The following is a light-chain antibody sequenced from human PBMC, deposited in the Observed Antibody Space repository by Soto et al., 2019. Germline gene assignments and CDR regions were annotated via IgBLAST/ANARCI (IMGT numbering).Light chain of an antibody. CDR2: EVT. J-gene: IGLJ2*01. CDR1: SSDVAGSDY. CDR3: SSFARGDNPHVL. Sequence: QSALTQPPSASGSPGQSVTISCTGTSSDVAGSDYVSWYQQHPGKAPKLIIYEVTKRPAGVPDRFSGSKSGNTAPLTVSGLQADDESYYYCSSFARGDNPHVLFGGGTKLTVL. V-gene: IGLV2-8*01.